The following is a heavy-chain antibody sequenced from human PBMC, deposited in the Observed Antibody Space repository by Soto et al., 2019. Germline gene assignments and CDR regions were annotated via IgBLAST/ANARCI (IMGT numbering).Heavy chain of an antibody. CDR2: ISWNSGSI. J-gene: IGHJ3*02. Sequence: GGSLRLSCAASGFTFDDYAMHWVRQAPGKGLEWVSGISWNSGSIGYADSVKGRFTISRDNAKNSLYLQMNSLRAEDTALYYCAKDITGLAAAGTHAFDIWGQGTMVTVSS. D-gene: IGHD6-13*01. CDR1: GFTFDDYA. V-gene: IGHV3-9*01. CDR3: AKDITGLAAAGTHAFDI.